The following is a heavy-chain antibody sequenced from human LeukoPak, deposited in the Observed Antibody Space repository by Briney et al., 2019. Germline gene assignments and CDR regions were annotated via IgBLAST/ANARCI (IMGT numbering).Heavy chain of an antibody. J-gene: IGHJ4*02. D-gene: IGHD1-26*01. CDR1: GYTFTGYY. V-gene: IGHV1-2*02. CDR2: INPNSGGT. Sequence: GASVKVSRKASGYTFTGYYMHWVRQAPGQGLEWMGWINPNSGGTNYAQKFQGRVTMTRDTSISTAYMELSRLRSDDTAVYYCASEMVGATSPNTGGAFDYWGQGTLVTVSS. CDR3: ASEMVGATSPNTGGAFDY.